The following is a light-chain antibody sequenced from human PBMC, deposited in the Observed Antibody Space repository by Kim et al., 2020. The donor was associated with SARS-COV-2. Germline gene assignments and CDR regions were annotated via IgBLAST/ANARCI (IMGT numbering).Light chain of an antibody. J-gene: IGLJ3*02. CDR3: LLFYAGTWV. CDR1: TGAVTSDHR. Sequence: PGVTVTLARSSTTGAVTSDHRPNRFQQKPRQAPRALIYRTTNRHSWTPARFSGSLLGGKAALTLSPVQPADEAEYYCLLFYAGTWVFGGGTQLTVL. V-gene: IGLV7-43*01. CDR2: RTT.